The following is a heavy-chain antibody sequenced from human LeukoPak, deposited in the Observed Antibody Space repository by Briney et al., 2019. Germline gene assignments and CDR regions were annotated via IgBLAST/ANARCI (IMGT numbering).Heavy chain of an antibody. Sequence: GRSLRLSCAASGFTFSSRAMYWVRQAPAKGLEWVAGLSYVGSNTYYLDSVKGRFTISGDNSKNTLYLQMDSLRTEDTAVYYCAKDPHQLILSNYFDDWGQGTLVTVSS. D-gene: IGHD2/OR15-2a*01. J-gene: IGHJ4*02. CDR2: LSYVGSNT. CDR3: AKDPHQLILSNYFDD. V-gene: IGHV3-30*18. CDR1: GFTFSSRA.